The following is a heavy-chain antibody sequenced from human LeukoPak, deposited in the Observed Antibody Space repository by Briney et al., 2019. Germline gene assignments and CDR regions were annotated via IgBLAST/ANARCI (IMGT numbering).Heavy chain of an antibody. Sequence: SETLSLTCKVSGDSMSRRYWSWIRQPPGKGLEWIGYIYFDGTTNYNPSLRSRVSMSVDTSKNLLSLKVTSVTPADTAVYCCARDRPNSSGWYGAYYYHIDVWGSGTTVVVSS. D-gene: IGHD6-19*01. V-gene: IGHV4-59*11. CDR2: IYFDGTT. CDR1: GDSMSRRY. J-gene: IGHJ6*03. CDR3: ARDRPNSSGWYGAYYYHIDV.